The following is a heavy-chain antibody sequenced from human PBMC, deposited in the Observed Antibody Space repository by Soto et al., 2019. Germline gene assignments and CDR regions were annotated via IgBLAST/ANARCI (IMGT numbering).Heavy chain of an antibody. CDR2: IVPLVDIT. Sequence: QVQLVHSGAEVQKPGSSVKVSCEASGGTFSRYTISWVRQAPGQGLEWMGRIVPLVDITNYAQKFPGRVTSTADKYASTVYMELRGLRSEDTAIYYCSRDLDSGYDWIVGYWGQGTLVTVSS. D-gene: IGHD5-12*01. CDR3: SRDLDSGYDWIVGY. CDR1: GGTFSRYT. J-gene: IGHJ4*02. V-gene: IGHV1-69*04.